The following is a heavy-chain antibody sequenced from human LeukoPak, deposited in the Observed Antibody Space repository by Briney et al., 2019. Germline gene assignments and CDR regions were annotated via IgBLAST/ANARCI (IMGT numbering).Heavy chain of an antibody. CDR3: AKAPVTTCRGAYCCPFDY. J-gene: IGHJ4*02. CDR1: GFTFSSYA. CDR2: ISGSGGST. Sequence: GGSLRLSCAASGFTFSSYAMNWVRQAPGKGLEWVSAISGSGGSTYYADSVKGRFTISRDNSKNTLYLQMNRLRPEDAAVYYCAKAPVTTCRGAYCCPFDYWGQGTLVTVSS. D-gene: IGHD2-21*01. V-gene: IGHV3-23*01.